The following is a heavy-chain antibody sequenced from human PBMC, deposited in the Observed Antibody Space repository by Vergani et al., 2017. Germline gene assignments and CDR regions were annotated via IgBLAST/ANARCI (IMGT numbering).Heavy chain of an antibody. V-gene: IGHV4-34*01. Sequence: QVQLQESGPGLVKPSETLSLTCTVSGGSISSYYWSWIRQPPGKGLEWIGEINHSGSTNYNPSLKSRVTISVDTSKNQFSLKLSSVTAADTAVYYCARLAGSGSLAYYYYYGMDVWGQGTTVTVSS. CDR3: ARLAGSGSLAYYYYYGMDV. CDR1: GGSISSYY. D-gene: IGHD3-10*01. J-gene: IGHJ6*02. CDR2: INHSGST.